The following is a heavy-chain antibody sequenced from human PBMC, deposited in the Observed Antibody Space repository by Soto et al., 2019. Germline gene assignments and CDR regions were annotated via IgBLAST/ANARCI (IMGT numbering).Heavy chain of an antibody. D-gene: IGHD1-26*01. J-gene: IGHJ4*02. CDR2: IMSKTDGGTT. CDR3: TTDSGMSPYSFDY. CDR1: GFSFSSYA. V-gene: IGHV3-15*01. Sequence: AGGSLRLSCAASGFSFSSYAMSWVRQAPGKGLEWVGRIMSKTDGGTTDYAAPVKGRFTISRDDSKSTLYLQMNSLKTEDTAFYYCTTDSGMSPYSFDYWGQGTLVTVSS.